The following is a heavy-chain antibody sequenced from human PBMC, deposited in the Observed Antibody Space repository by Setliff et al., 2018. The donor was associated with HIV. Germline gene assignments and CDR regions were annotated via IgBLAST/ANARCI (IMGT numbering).Heavy chain of an antibody. J-gene: IGHJ3*01. CDR1: GYTFTGYY. CDR2: ISAYDGNT. V-gene: IGHV1-18*04. Sequence: ASVKVSCKASGYTFTGYYMHWVRQAPGQGLEWMGWISAYDGNTKYAQKFQGRVTMTTDPSTSTAYMELRSLRSDDTAVYYCARDDGGYNYAEAFDVWGQGTMVTVSS. D-gene: IGHD3-16*01. CDR3: ARDDGGYNYAEAFDV.